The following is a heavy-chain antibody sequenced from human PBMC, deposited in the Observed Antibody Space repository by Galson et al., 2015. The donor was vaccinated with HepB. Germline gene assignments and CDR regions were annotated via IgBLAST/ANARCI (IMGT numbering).Heavy chain of an antibody. V-gene: IGHV1-18*01. J-gene: IGHJ5*02. D-gene: IGHD3-3*01. CDR2: ISAYNGNT. CDR3: ARAPGVSSSRAITIFGVVIVGGGFNP. Sequence: SVKVSCKASGYTFTSYGISWVRQAPGQGLEWMGWISAYNGNTNYAQKLQGRVTMTTDTFTSTAYMELRSLRSDDTAVYYCARAPGVSSSRAITIFGVVIVGGGFNPWGQGTLVTVSS. CDR1: GYTFTSYG.